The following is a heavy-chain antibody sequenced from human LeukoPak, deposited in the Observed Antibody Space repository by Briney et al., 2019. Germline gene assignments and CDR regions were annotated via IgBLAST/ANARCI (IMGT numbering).Heavy chain of an antibody. V-gene: IGHV3-53*01. CDR3: TKTGGPWD. D-gene: IGHD7-27*01. Sequence: GGSLRLSCAASGFTVSNSFMSWIRQAPGKGLEWVSVIYSDGTSYYADSVKARFSISRDNSKNSLYLQMNSLRVEGTAMYYCTKTGGPWDWGQGTLVTVSS. J-gene: IGHJ4*02. CDR1: GFTVSNSF. CDR2: IYSDGTS.